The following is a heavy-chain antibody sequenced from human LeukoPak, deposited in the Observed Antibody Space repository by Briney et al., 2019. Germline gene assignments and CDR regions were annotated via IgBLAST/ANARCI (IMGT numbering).Heavy chain of an antibody. V-gene: IGHV3-23*01. Sequence: PGGSLRLSCAASGFRFSSYAMNWVRQAPGKGLEWVSFISGSGRATHYAGSVKGRFTISRDNSKNTLYLQMHSLRAEDTALYFCAKGQAVAGDPYFEDWGQGTLVTVSS. J-gene: IGHJ4*02. CDR3: AKGQAVAGDPYFED. CDR2: ISGSGRAT. D-gene: IGHD6-19*01. CDR1: GFRFSSYA.